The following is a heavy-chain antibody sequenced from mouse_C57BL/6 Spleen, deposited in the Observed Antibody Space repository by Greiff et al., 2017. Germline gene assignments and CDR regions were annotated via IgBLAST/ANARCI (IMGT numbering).Heavy chain of an antibody. D-gene: IGHD1-1*01. J-gene: IGHJ4*01. V-gene: IGHV1-76*01. CDR1: GYTFTDYY. CDR2: IYPGSGNT. Sequence: VQLQQSGAELVRPGASVKLSCKASGYTFTDYYINWVKQRPGQGLEWIARIYPGSGNTYYNEKFKGKATLTAEKSSSTAYMQLSSLTSEDSAVYFCAREGELLRSYAMDYWGQGTSVTVSS. CDR3: AREGELLRSYAMDY.